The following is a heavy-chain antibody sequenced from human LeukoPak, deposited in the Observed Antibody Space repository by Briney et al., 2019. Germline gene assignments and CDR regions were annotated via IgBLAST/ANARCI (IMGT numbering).Heavy chain of an antibody. D-gene: IGHD1-14*01. V-gene: IGHV4-38-2*02. Sequence: SETLSLTCTVSGYSISSGYYWGWIQQPPGKGLEWIGSIYHSGSTYYNPSLKSRVTISVDTSKNQFSLKLSSVTAADTAVYYCARGGKGPVSYYYYMDVWGKGTTVTVSS. CDR2: IYHSGST. CDR3: ARGGKGPVSYYYYMDV. J-gene: IGHJ6*03. CDR1: GYSISSGYY.